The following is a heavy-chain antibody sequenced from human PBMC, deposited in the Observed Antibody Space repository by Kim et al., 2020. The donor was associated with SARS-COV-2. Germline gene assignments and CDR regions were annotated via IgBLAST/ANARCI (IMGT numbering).Heavy chain of an antibody. CDR2: ISYDGSNK. CDR1: GFTFSSYA. V-gene: IGHV3-30-3*01. Sequence: GGSLRLSCAASGFTFSSYAMHWVRQAPGKGLEWVAVISYDGSNKYYADSVKGRFTISRDNSKNTLYLQMNSLRAEDTAVYYCARDREGGSGCPDYWGQGTLVTVSS. J-gene: IGHJ4*02. D-gene: IGHD6-19*01. CDR3: ARDREGGSGCPDY.